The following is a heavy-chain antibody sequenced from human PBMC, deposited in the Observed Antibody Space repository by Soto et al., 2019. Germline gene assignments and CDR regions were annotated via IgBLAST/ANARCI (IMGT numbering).Heavy chain of an antibody. CDR1: GGSISSYY. CDR3: ARGHHYFDSSVYYLFDY. D-gene: IGHD3-22*01. Sequence: LSLTCTVSGGSISSYYWSWIRQPPGKGLEWIGYIYYSGITNYNPSLKSRVTISVDTSKNQFSLKLSSVTAADTAVYYCARGHHYFDSSVYYLFDYWCPGTLVTVSS. J-gene: IGHJ4*02. CDR2: IYYSGIT. V-gene: IGHV4-59*01.